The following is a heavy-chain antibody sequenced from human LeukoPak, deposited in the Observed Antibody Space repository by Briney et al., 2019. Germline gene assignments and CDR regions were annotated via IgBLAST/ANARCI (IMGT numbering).Heavy chain of an antibody. CDR2: INPNSGAT. D-gene: IGHD6-13*01. V-gene: IGHV1-2*06. CDR1: GYTFTGYY. Sequence: ASVKVSCKASGYTFTGYYMHWVRQAPGQGLEWMGRINPNSGATNYAQKFQGRVTMTRDTSISTAYMELSRLRSDDTAVYYCARDTSSSWSYYYYYYMDVWGKGTTVTVSS. J-gene: IGHJ6*03. CDR3: ARDTSSSWSYYYYYYMDV.